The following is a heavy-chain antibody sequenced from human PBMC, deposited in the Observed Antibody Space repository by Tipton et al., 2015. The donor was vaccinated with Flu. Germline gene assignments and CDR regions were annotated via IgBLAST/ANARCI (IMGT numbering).Heavy chain of an antibody. CDR1: GFTFSSYA. Sequence: SLRLSCAASGFTFSSYAMSWVRQAPGKGLEWVSAISGSGGSTYYADSVKGRFTISRDNSKNTLYLQMNSLRAEDTAVYYCAKTELGNYGSGSYWLWAMGAFDIWGQGTMVTVSS. D-gene: IGHD3-10*01. CDR3: AKTELGNYGSGSYWLWAMGAFDI. CDR2: ISGSGGST. V-gene: IGHV3-23*01. J-gene: IGHJ3*02.